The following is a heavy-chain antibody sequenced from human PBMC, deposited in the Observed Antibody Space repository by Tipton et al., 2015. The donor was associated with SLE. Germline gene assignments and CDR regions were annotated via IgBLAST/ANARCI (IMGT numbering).Heavy chain of an antibody. V-gene: IGHV4-59*12. Sequence: TLSLTCTVSGGSISSYYWSWIRQPPGKGLEWIGYIYYSGSTYYNPSLKSRVTISVDTSKNQFSLKLSSVTAADTAVYYCASPMAGYWGQGTLVTVSS. CDR3: ASPMAGY. CDR2: IYYSGST. CDR1: GGSISSYY. J-gene: IGHJ4*02. D-gene: IGHD5-24*01.